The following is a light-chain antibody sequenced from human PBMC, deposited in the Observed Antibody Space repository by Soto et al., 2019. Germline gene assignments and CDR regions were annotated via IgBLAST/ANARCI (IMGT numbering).Light chain of an antibody. V-gene: IGKV3-15*01. CDR1: QSVSSN. Sequence: IVMTQSPATLSVSPGERATLSCRASQSVSSNLAWYQQRPGQAPRLLIYGASTRATGIPARFSGSGSGTDFTLTISSLQSEDFAVYYCQQYNKWPPWTFGQGTKVEIK. J-gene: IGKJ1*01. CDR2: GAS. CDR3: QQYNKWPPWT.